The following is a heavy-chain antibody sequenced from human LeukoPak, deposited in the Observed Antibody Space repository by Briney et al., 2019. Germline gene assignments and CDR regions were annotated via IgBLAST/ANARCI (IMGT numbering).Heavy chain of an antibody. D-gene: IGHD3-16*01. V-gene: IGHV1-18*01. Sequence: ASVKVSCKASGYTFTSFGVSWVRQAPEQGLEWMGWISAYNGNTKHAQKVQGRVTTTTEESTSTAYMELRSLRSDDTAVYYCARVLGVIDGGYYFDYWGQGTLVTVSS. CDR3: ARVLGVIDGGYYFDY. CDR2: ISAYNGNT. CDR1: GYTFTSFG. J-gene: IGHJ4*02.